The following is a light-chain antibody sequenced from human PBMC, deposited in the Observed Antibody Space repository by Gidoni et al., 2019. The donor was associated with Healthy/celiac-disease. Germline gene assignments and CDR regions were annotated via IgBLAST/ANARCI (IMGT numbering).Light chain of an antibody. CDR3: LSADSSGTYAV. CDR2: KDS. J-gene: IGLJ7*01. V-gene: IGLV3-16*01. Sequence: SYELTHPPSVSVSLGQMARITCSGEALPKKYAYWYQQKPGQFPVLVIYKDSERPSGIPERFSGSSSGTIVTLTISGVQAEDEADYYCLSADSSGTYAVFGGGTQLTVL. CDR1: ALPKKY.